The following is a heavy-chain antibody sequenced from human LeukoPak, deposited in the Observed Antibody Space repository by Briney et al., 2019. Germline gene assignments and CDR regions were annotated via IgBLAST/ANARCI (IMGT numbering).Heavy chain of an antibody. CDR2: ISSSSSSYI. CDR3: AREPRYYYGMDV. J-gene: IGHJ6*04. V-gene: IGHV3-21*01. CDR1: GFTFSSYS. Sequence: GRSLRLSCAASGFTFSSYSMNWVRQAPGKGLEWVSSISSSSSSYIYYADSVKGRFTISRDNAKNSLYLQMNSLRAEDTAVYYCAREPRYYYGMDVWGKGTTVTVSS.